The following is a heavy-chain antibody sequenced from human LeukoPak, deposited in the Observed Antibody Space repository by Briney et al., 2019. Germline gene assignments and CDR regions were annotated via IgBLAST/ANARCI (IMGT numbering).Heavy chain of an antibody. D-gene: IGHD6-13*01. CDR1: GYTFTTYW. V-gene: IGHV5-51*01. CDR2: IYPGDSDP. Sequence: GESLKISCKGSGYTFTTYWIGWVRQMPGTGLEWMGIIYPGDSDPRYSPSFQGQVTISADKSISTAYLQWSSLKDSDSAMYYCVRHGLGSSWFGFDYWGQGTLVTVSS. J-gene: IGHJ4*02. CDR3: VRHGLGSSWFGFDY.